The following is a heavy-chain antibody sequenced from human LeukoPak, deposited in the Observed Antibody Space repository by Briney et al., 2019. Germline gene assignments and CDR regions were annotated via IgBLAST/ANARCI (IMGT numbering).Heavy chain of an antibody. J-gene: IGHJ6*03. CDR1: GFIFSSYS. Sequence: PGGSLRLSCAASGFIFSSYSMNWVRQAPGKGLEWVSYISSSGSTIYYADSVKGRFTISRDNAKNSLYLQMNSLRAEDTAIYYCARDPGYYYYYYMDVWGKGTTVTISS. CDR3: ARDPGYYYYYYMDV. CDR2: ISSSGSTI. V-gene: IGHV3-48*04.